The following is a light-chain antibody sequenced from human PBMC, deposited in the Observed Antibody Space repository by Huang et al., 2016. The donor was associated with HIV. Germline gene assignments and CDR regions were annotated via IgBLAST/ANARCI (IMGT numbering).Light chain of an antibody. Sequence: DIVLTQSPATLSLSPGERATVSCRASQSVSTFLAWYQHKPVQAPGLLIFDASTRASGVPARFSGTGSGTDFTLTISSLEPSDVAVYYCQQHSYWPITFGRGTRLEI. V-gene: IGKV3-11*01. CDR3: QQHSYWPIT. CDR1: QSVSTF. J-gene: IGKJ5*01. CDR2: DAS.